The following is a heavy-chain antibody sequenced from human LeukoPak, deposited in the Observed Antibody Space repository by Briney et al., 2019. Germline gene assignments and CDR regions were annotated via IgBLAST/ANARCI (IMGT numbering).Heavy chain of an antibody. V-gene: IGHV4-59*08. J-gene: IGHJ3*02. Sequence: SETLSLTCAVSGGSINTYYWSWIRQPPGKGLEWIGYFSYSGGPNYNPSLKSRVTISVDTSKNQFSLKLSSVTAADTAVYYCARVEWFGELSPFDIWGQGTMVTVSS. D-gene: IGHD3-10*01. CDR1: GGSINTYY. CDR3: ARVEWFGELSPFDI. CDR2: FSYSGGP.